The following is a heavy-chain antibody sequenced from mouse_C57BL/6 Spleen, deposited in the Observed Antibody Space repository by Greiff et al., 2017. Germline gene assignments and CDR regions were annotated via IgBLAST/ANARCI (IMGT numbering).Heavy chain of an antibody. D-gene: IGHD2-3*01. J-gene: IGHJ4*01. Sequence: EVHLVESGGGLVQPGGSLSLSCAASGFTFTDYYMSWVRQPPGKALEWLGFIRNKANGYTTEYSASVKGRFTISRDNSQSILYLQMNALRAEDSATYYLARAPFYDGYYDYAMDYWGQGTSVTVSS. CDR2: IRNKANGYTT. V-gene: IGHV7-3*01. CDR3: ARAPFYDGYYDYAMDY. CDR1: GFTFTDYY.